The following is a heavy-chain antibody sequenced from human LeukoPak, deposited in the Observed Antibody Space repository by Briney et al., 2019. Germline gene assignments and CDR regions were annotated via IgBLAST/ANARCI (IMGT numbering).Heavy chain of an antibody. D-gene: IGHD6-19*01. Sequence: SQTLSLTCTVSGGSISSGGYYWSWIRQPPGKGLEWIGYIYYSGSTYYNPSLKSRVTISVDTSKNQFSLKLSSVTAADTAVYYCARIAVAAYPYYFDYWGQGTLVTVSS. CDR2: IYYSGST. CDR1: GGSISSGGYY. CDR3: ARIAVAAYPYYFDY. V-gene: IGHV4-31*03. J-gene: IGHJ4*02.